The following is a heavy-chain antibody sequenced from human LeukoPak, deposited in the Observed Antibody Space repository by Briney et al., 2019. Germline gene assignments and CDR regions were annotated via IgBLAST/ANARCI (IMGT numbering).Heavy chain of an antibody. CDR2: ISASGYST. CDR3: ARSTAYCSGGSCYSGY. Sequence: GGSLRLSCAASGFTFSSYWMHWVRQAPGKGLEWVSAISASGYSTYYADSVKGRFTISRDNSKKTLYLQMNSLRAEDTAVYYCARSTAYCSGGSCYSGYWGQGTLVTVSS. J-gene: IGHJ4*02. D-gene: IGHD2-15*01. CDR1: GFTFSSYW. V-gene: IGHV3-23*01.